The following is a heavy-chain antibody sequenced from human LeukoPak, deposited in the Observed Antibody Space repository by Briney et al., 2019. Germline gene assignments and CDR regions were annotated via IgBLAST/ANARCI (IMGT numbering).Heavy chain of an antibody. CDR3: ARDHWLLSSKTWYYYGMDV. CDR2: IFDNGSP. V-gene: IGHV4-59*01. D-gene: IGHD2-21*01. CDR1: GGSISGYY. J-gene: IGHJ6*02. Sequence: SETPSLTCTVSGGSISGYYWSWIRQPPGKGLEWIGYIFDNGSPDYNPSLKSRVAISVDTSKNQFSLKLSSVTAADTAVYYCARDHWLLSSKTWYYYGMDVWGQGTTVTVSS.